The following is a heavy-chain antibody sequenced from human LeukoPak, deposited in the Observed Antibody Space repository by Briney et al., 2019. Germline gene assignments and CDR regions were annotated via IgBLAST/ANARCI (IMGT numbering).Heavy chain of an antibody. Sequence: GGSLRLSCAASGFTFSSYEMNWVRQAPGKGLEWVSYISSSGSTIYYADSVKGRFTISRDNAKNSLYLQMNSLRAEDTAVYYCARKGVAARGFDPWGQGTLVTVSS. V-gene: IGHV3-48*03. CDR3: ARKGVAARGFDP. CDR1: GFTFSSYE. D-gene: IGHD6-6*01. CDR2: ISSSGSTI. J-gene: IGHJ5*02.